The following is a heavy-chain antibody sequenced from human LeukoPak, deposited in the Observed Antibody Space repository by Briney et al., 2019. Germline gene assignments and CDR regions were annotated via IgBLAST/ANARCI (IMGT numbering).Heavy chain of an antibody. CDR3: ARGAPGPRRYYYGMDV. CDR1: GFTFSSYD. CDR2: IGTAGDT. V-gene: IGHV3-13*01. Sequence: GGSLRLSCAASGFTFSSYDMHWVRQATGKGLEWVSAIGTAGDTYYPGSVKGRFTISRENAKNSLYLQMNSLRAGDTAVYYCARGAPGPRRYYYGMDVWGQGTLVTVSS. J-gene: IGHJ6*02.